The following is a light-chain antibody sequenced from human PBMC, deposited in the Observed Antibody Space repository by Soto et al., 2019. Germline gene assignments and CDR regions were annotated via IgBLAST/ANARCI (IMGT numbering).Light chain of an antibody. V-gene: IGKV3-20*01. CDR2: DVS. CDR3: QLYGSSPPNT. Sequence: PGDRATLSCRASQRVSNNYVNWYQQKPGQSPRLLIYDVSNRATGIPDRFSGAGSGTDFTLTISRLEPEDFAVYYCQLYGSSPPNTFGQGTKLEI. CDR1: QRVSNNY. J-gene: IGKJ2*01.